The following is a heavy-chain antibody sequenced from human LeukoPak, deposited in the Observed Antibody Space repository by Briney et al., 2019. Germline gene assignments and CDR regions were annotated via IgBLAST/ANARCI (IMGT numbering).Heavy chain of an antibody. CDR1: GYTFTSYG. V-gene: IGHV1-18*01. CDR3: ARDGIVVVTAFPQVFDHTKDY. CDR2: ISAYNGNT. D-gene: IGHD2-21*02. J-gene: IGHJ4*02. Sequence: VASVKVSCKASGYTFTSYGISWVRQAPGQGLEWMGWISAYNGNTNYAQKLQGRVTMTTDTSTSTAYMELRSLRSDDTAVYYCARDGIVVVTAFPQVFDHTKDYWGQGTLVTVSS.